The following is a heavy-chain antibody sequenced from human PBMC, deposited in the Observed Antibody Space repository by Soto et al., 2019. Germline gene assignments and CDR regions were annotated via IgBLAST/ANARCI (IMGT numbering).Heavy chain of an antibody. D-gene: IGHD1-26*01. V-gene: IGHV4-59*01. CDR3: ARYRFAPGRTVSSLWY. Sequence: QVQLQESGPGLVKPSETLSLTCTGSGGSIGNAYCSWIRQPPGKGLEWIGNVHYSGNTNYNPSLKSRVGTSLDRSRNSFSLQLASGTAADTAVYYCARYRFAPGRTVSSLWYWGQGTLVTVSS. CDR2: VHYSGNT. CDR1: GGSIGNAY. J-gene: IGHJ4*02.